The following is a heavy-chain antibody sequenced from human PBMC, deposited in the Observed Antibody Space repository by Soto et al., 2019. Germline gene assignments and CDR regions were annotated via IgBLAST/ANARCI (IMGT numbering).Heavy chain of an antibody. CDR2: ISSRSSYI. Sequence: PGGALILSCATSSLTFSHYSMNWVRQAPGKGLEWVSSISSRSSYIYYADSVKGRFTISRDNAKNSLYLQMNSLRAEDTAVYYCARLSITQYHFYYWGQGTLVTVSS. J-gene: IGHJ4*02. CDR1: SLTFSHYS. CDR3: ARLSITQYHFYY. V-gene: IGHV3-21*01. D-gene: IGHD3-10*01.